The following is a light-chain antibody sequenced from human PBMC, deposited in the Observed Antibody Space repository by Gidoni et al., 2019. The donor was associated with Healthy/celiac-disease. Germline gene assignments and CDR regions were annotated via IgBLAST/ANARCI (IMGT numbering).Light chain of an antibody. Sequence: PGERATLSCRASQSVSSYLAWYQQKPGQAPRLLIYDASNRATGIPARFRGSGSGTDFTLTISSLEPEDFAVYYCQQRSNWPPMYTFGQGTKLEIK. CDR3: QQRSNWPPMYT. CDR1: QSVSSY. CDR2: DAS. V-gene: IGKV3-11*01. J-gene: IGKJ2*01.